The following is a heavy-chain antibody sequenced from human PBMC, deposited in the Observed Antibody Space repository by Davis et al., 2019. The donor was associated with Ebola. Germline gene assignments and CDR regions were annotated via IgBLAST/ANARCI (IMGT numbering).Heavy chain of an antibody. V-gene: IGHV3-7*01. CDR3: ARDRRIDYYDSSGYAFYYYYGMDV. CDR2: IKQDGSEK. D-gene: IGHD3-22*01. Sequence: GGSLRLSCAASGFTFSSYSMNWVRQAPGKGLEWVANIKQDGSEKYYMDSVKGRFTISRDNAKNSLYLQMNSLRAEDTAVYYCARDRRIDYYDSSGYAFYYYYGMDVWGQGTTVTVSS. CDR1: GFTFSSYS. J-gene: IGHJ6*02.